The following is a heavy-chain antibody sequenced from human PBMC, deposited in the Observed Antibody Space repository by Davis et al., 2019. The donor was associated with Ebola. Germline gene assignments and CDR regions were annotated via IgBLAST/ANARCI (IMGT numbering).Heavy chain of an antibody. CDR2: IKSKTDGGTT. J-gene: IGHJ6*02. D-gene: IGHD3-3*01. Sequence: PGGSLRLSCAASGFTFSGSAMHWVRQASGKGLEWVGRIKSKTDGGTTDYAAPVKGRFTISRDDSKNTLYLQMNSLKTEDTAVYYCTTNSFWSGYYTYYYYYGMDVWGQGTTVTVSS. CDR1: GFTFSGSA. CDR3: TTNSFWSGYYTYYYYYGMDV. V-gene: IGHV3-15*01.